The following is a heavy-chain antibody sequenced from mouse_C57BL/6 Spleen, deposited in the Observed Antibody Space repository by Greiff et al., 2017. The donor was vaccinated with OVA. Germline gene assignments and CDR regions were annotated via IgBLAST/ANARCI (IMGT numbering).Heavy chain of an antibody. CDR2: IHHNSGSP. Sequence: QVQLKESGAELVKPGASVKLSCKASGYTFTSYWMHWVKQRPGQGLEWIGMIHHNSGSPNYNEKCKSKTTLTVDKSSNTAYMQLNSLTSEDYAVYYCARGTVWYFDVWGTGTTVTVSS. CDR3: ARGTVWYFDV. D-gene: IGHD1-1*01. J-gene: IGHJ1*03. V-gene: IGHV1-64*01. CDR1: GYTFTSYW.